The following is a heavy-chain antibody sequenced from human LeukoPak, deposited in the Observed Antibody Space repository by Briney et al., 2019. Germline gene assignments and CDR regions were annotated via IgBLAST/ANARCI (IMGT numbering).Heavy chain of an antibody. CDR1: GGTFSSYA. CDR2: IIPIFGTS. Sequence: ASVKVSCKAYGGTFSSYAISWVRQAPGQGLEWMGGIIPIFGTSSNAQKFQGRVTITTDESTSTAYMELSSLRSEDTAVYYCARGRDYAPDYYYYYYMDVWGKGTTVTVSS. J-gene: IGHJ6*03. V-gene: IGHV1-69*05. D-gene: IGHD4-17*01. CDR3: ARGRDYAPDYYYYYYMDV.